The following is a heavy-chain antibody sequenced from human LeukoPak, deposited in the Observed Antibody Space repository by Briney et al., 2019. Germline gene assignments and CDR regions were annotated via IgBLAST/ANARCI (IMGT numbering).Heavy chain of an antibody. CDR3: ARDDIVVVPAAASAEYFQH. Sequence: GGSLRLSCAASGFTFSDYSMNWVRQAPGKGLEWVSSIGGTGTYIYYADSVKGRFTISRDNAKNSVYLQMNSLRAEDTAVYYCARDDIVVVPAAASAEYFQHWGQGTLVTVSS. J-gene: IGHJ1*01. D-gene: IGHD2-2*01. CDR1: GFTFSDYS. V-gene: IGHV3-21*01. CDR2: IGGTGTYI.